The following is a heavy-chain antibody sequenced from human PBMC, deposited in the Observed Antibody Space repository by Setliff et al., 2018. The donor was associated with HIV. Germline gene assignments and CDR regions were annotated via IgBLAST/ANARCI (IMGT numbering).Heavy chain of an antibody. Sequence: SETLSLTCTVSGGSISSGSYYWSWIRQPAGKGLEWIGHIYTSGSTNYNPSLKGRVTISVHTSKNQFSLKLSSVTAADTAVYYCARSRESSGYYRDYYYYLDVWGKGTTVTVSS. CDR1: GGSISSGSYY. V-gene: IGHV4-61*09. D-gene: IGHD6-19*01. CDR2: IYTSGST. J-gene: IGHJ6*03. CDR3: ARSRESSGYYRDYYYYLDV.